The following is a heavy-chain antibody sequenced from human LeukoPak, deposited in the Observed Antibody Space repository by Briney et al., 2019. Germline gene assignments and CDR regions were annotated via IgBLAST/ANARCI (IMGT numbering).Heavy chain of an antibody. D-gene: IGHD6-13*01. CDR1: VYTFTNHG. V-gene: IGHV1-18*01. Sequence: ASVTVSCKSSVYTFTNHGISWVRQAPGQGLEWMGRISAYNGNTNYAQKLQGRVTMATDTSTSTAYMELRSLRSDDTAVYYCARGGVDSSSWTKFNWFDPWGQGTLVTVSS. CDR2: ISAYNGNT. J-gene: IGHJ5*02. CDR3: ARGGVDSSSWTKFNWFDP.